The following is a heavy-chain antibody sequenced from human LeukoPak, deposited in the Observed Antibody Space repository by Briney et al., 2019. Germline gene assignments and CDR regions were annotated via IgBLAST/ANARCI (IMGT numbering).Heavy chain of an antibody. Sequence: PGGSLRLSCAASGFTFSSYAMSWVRQAPGKGLEWVSAISGSGGSTYYADSVKGRFTISRDNSKNTLYLQMNSLRADDTAVYYCAREHYYDSSGYLLEYYYYGMDVWGQGTTVTVSS. CDR2: ISGSGGST. J-gene: IGHJ6*02. CDR1: GFTFSSYA. CDR3: AREHYYDSSGYLLEYYYYGMDV. V-gene: IGHV3-23*01. D-gene: IGHD3-22*01.